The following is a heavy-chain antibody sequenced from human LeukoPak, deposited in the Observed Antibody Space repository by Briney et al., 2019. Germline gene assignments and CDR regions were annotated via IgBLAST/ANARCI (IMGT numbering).Heavy chain of an antibody. D-gene: IGHD4-23*01. V-gene: IGHV3-53*01. CDR2: IYSGGST. Sequence: GGSLRLSCAASGFTVSSNYMSWVRQAPGKGLEWVSIIYSGGSTYYADSVKGRFTISRDNSKNTLYLQMNSLRAEDTAVYYCANSPTVVTALIQYYLEYWGQRTMVTVSS. CDR1: GFTVSSNY. J-gene: IGHJ4*02. CDR3: ANSPTVVTALIQYYLEY.